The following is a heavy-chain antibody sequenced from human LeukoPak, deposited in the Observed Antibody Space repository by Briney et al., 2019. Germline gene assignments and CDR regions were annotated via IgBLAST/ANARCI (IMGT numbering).Heavy chain of an antibody. J-gene: IGHJ6*02. Sequence: PGRSLRLSCAASGFTFSSYGMHWVRQAPGKGLEWVAVIWYDGSNKYYADSVKGRFTISRDNSKNTLYLQMNSLRAEDTAVYYCARHHLVGATIYYYYGMDVWGQGTTVTVSS. CDR3: ARHHLVGATIYYYYGMDV. D-gene: IGHD1-26*01. CDR2: IWYDGSNK. CDR1: GFTFSSYG. V-gene: IGHV3-33*01.